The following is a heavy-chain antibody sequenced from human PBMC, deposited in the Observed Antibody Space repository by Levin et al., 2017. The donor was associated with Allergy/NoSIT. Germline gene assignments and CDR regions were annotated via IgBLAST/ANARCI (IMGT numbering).Heavy chain of an antibody. V-gene: IGHV1-69*01. J-gene: IGHJ4*02. D-gene: IGHD6-13*01. CDR2: IIPIVGTA. CDR1: GGTFSTYA. CDR3: ARGSSSWWGGAFDY. Sequence: KISCKASGGTFSTYAISWVRQAPGQGLEWMGGIIPIVGTANYAQKFQGRVTITADESTSTANMELSSLRSEDTAVYYCARGSSSWWGGAFDYWGQGTLVTVSS.